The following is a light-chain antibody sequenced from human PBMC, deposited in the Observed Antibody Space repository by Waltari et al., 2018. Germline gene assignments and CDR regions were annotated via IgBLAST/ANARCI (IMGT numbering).Light chain of an antibody. CDR1: QSVLYSSNNKNY. V-gene: IGKV4-1*01. Sequence: DIVMTQSPDSLAVSLGERVTINCKSSQSVLYSSNNKNYLAWYQQKPGQPPKLLIYWASTRESGVPDRFSGSGSGTDFTLTISSLQAEDVAVYYCQQYYSTLQTFGQGTKVEIK. CDR2: WAS. CDR3: QQYYSTLQT. J-gene: IGKJ1*01.